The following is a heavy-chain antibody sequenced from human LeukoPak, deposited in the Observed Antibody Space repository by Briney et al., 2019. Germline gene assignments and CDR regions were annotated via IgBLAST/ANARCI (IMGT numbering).Heavy chain of an antibody. D-gene: IGHD3-22*01. CDR1: GSTLSKIS. Sequence: ASVKVSCKVSGSTLSKISIDWVRQAPGKGPEWMGSVGHEDGTTIHAQKFQGRFNVTVDTATDTAYMEISSLMSEDTAIYYCATGAIVFDYWGQGTLVTVSS. CDR2: VGHEDGTT. CDR3: ATGAIVFDY. J-gene: IGHJ4*02. V-gene: IGHV1-24*01.